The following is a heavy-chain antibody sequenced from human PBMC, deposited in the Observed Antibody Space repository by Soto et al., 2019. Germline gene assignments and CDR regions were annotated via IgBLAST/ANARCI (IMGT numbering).Heavy chain of an antibody. CDR1: GGTFNTYA. CDR3: TREVQVHTPAFVY. J-gene: IGHJ4*02. Sequence: QVQLVQSGAEMKKPGSSVKVSCQSSGGTFNTYAMNWVRQAPGQGPEWMGDISPMFGAANYAPKFQGRVTITADYSTGTSYRQLSSLTSEDTAVYFCTREVQVHTPAFVYWGQGNLVTVSS. D-gene: IGHD3-10*01. V-gene: IGHV1-69*19. CDR2: ISPMFGAA.